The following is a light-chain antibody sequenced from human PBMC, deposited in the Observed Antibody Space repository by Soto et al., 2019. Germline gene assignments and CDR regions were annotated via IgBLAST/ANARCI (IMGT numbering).Light chain of an antibody. V-gene: IGLV2-14*01. Sequence: QSVLTQPASVSGSPGQSITISCTGTSSDVGGYESVSWYQQYPGKAPKLLIYEVGHRPSGVSNRFSASKSANTASLTTSGLQAEDVAYYYCCSYPRAINNVFGTGPRATVL. CDR2: EVG. J-gene: IGLJ1*01. CDR1: SSDVGGYES. CDR3: CSYPRAINNV.